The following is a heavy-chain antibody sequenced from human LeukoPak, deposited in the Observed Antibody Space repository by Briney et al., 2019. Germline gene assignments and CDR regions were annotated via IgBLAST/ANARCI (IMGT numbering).Heavy chain of an antibody. CDR2: INPSGGST. J-gene: IGHJ3*02. V-gene: IGHV1-46*03. CDR3: ARELHPTDSSGLYDDAFDI. CDR1: GYTFTSYY. D-gene: IGHD6-19*01. Sequence: GASVKVSCKASGYTFTSYYMHWVRQAPGQGLEWMGIINPSGGSTSYAQKFQGRVTMTRDTSTSTVYMELSSMRSEDAALYYCARELHPTDSSGLYDDAFDIWGQGTMVTVSS.